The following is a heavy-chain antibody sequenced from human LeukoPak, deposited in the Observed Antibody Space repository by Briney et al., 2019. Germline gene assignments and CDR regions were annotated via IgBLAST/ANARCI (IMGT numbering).Heavy chain of an antibody. CDR2: ISAYNGQT. D-gene: IGHD3-3*01. Sequence: ASVKVSCKTSAYTFSRLGISWVRQAPGQGLEWMGWISAYNGQTKYAEKFQDRVTMTTDTSTSTACMELRSLRSGDTAVYYCARTTTIFGVFTTPFDYWGQGTLVSVSS. CDR1: AYTFSRLG. J-gene: IGHJ4*02. CDR3: ARTTTIFGVFTTPFDY. V-gene: IGHV1-18*01.